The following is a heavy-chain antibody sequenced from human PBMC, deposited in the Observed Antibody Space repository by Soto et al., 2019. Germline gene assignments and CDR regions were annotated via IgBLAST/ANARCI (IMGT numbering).Heavy chain of an antibody. J-gene: IGHJ4*02. CDR1: GFTFSNYA. CDR2: ISGSGGRS. Sequence: EVQLLDSGGGLVQPGGSLRLSCAASGFTFSNYAMTWVRQGPGKGLEWVSGISGSGGRSYYADSVKGRFTISRDNSKSTLYLQMNSLRAEDTSVYYCANAYFVGSTEQPYYVDYWGQGTLVTVSS. D-gene: IGHD6-13*01. CDR3: ANAYFVGSTEQPYYVDY. V-gene: IGHV3-23*01.